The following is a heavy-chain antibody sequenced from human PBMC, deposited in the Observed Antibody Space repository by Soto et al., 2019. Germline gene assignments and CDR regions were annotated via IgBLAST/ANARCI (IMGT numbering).Heavy chain of an antibody. CDR2: IYYSVST. Sequence: SETLSLTCTVSGGSISSSSYYWGWIRQQPGKGLEWIGSIYYSVSTYYKPSLKSRVTISVDTSKNQFSLKLSSVTAADTAVYYCARLPDITTVTHFDYWGQGTLVTVSS. D-gene: IGHD4-4*01. J-gene: IGHJ4*02. CDR1: GGSISSSSYY. V-gene: IGHV4-39*01. CDR3: ARLPDITTVTHFDY.